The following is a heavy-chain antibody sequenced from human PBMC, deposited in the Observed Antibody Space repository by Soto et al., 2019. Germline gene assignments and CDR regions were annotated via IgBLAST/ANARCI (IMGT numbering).Heavy chain of an antibody. CDR3: AKDGSGSWYFDY. J-gene: IGHJ4*02. Sequence: QVPLVESGGGVVQPGRSLRLSCAASGFTFSSYGMHWVRQAPGKGLEWVAVISYDGSNKYYADSVKGRFTISRDNSKNTLYLQMNSLRAEDTAVYYCAKDGSGSWYFDYWGQGTLVTVSS. V-gene: IGHV3-30*18. D-gene: IGHD6-19*01. CDR2: ISYDGSNK. CDR1: GFTFSSYG.